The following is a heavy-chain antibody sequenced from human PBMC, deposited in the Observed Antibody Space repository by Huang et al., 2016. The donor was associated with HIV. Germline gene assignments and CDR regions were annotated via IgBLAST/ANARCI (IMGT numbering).Heavy chain of an antibody. CDR1: GFTFSSFG. CDR3: AKDAKQFCSGGSCYSSNIDY. CDR2: IRHDGTNV. V-gene: IGHV3-30*02. Sequence: QVRLVESGGGVVQPGGSLRLSCVASGFTFSSFGMHWVRQAPGKGLEWVAFIRHDGTNVYYSDSVKGRFIISRDKSKNTLFLQLSIVRADDTAIYYCAKDAKQFCSGGSCYSSNIDYWGQGTLVTVSS. J-gene: IGHJ4*02. D-gene: IGHD2-15*01.